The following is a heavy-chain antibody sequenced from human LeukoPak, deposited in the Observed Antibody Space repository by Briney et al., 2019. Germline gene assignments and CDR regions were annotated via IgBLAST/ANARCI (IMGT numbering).Heavy chain of an antibody. J-gene: IGHJ4*02. D-gene: IGHD1-26*01. V-gene: IGHV3-23*01. Sequence: GGTLRLSCAASGFTFSSYGMSWVRQAPGKGLEWVSAISGSGDSTYYADSVKGRFTFSRDNSKNTLYLQMNSLRAEDTAVYYCAKDHVVGATWERFFDCWGQGTLVTVSS. CDR2: ISGSGDST. CDR1: GFTFSSYG. CDR3: AKDHVVGATWERFFDC.